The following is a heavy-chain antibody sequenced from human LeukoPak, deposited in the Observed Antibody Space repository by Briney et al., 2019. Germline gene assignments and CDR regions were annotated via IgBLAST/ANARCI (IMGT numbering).Heavy chain of an antibody. V-gene: IGHV3-21*04. Sequence: GGSLRLSCAASRFTFSSYSMNWVRQAPGKGLEWVSSISSSSSYIYYADSVKGRFTISRDNAKNSLYLQMDSLKTEDTAVYYCARSPLGIAPFDSWGQGTLVAVSS. D-gene: IGHD7-27*01. CDR1: RFTFSSYS. CDR2: ISSSSSYI. J-gene: IGHJ4*02. CDR3: ARSPLGIAPFDS.